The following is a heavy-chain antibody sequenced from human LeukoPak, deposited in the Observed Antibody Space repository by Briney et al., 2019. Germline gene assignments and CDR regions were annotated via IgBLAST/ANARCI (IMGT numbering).Heavy chain of an antibody. CDR2: IYPGDSDT. CDR3: ARLARWELTAASWFDP. Sequence: GESLKISCKGSGYSFTSYWIGWVRQMPGKGLEWMGIIYPGDSDTRYSPSFQGQVTISADKSISTAYLQWSSLKASDTAMYYCARLARWELTAASWFDPWGQGTLVTVSS. D-gene: IGHD1-26*01. CDR1: GYSFTSYW. V-gene: IGHV5-51*01. J-gene: IGHJ5*02.